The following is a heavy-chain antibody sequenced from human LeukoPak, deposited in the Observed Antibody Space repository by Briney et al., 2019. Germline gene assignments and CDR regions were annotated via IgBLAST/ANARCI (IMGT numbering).Heavy chain of an antibody. CDR1: GFTVTSNE. J-gene: IGHJ4*02. CDR3: ATGGRYESSFFDY. CDR2: ISSSSSYI. Sequence: RGSLRLSSAPSGFTVTSNEMSSVREAPGEGGGWVSSISSSSSYIYYADSVKGRFTISTDNAKNSLYLQMNSLRAEDTAVYYCATGGRYESSFFDYWGQGTMVTVSS. V-gene: IGHV3-21*01. D-gene: IGHD3-22*01.